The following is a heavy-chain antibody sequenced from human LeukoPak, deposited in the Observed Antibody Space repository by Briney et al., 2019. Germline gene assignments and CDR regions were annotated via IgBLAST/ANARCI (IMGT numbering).Heavy chain of an antibody. CDR3: ASWLRTTVTAYYFDY. Sequence: GRSLRLSCAASGFTFDDYAMHWVRQAPGKGLEWVSGISWNSGSIGYADSVKGRFTISRDNAKNSLYLQMNSLRAEDTAVYYCASWLRTTVTAYYFDYWGQGTLVTVSS. CDR1: GFTFDDYA. V-gene: IGHV3-9*01. J-gene: IGHJ4*02. D-gene: IGHD4-17*01. CDR2: ISWNSGSI.